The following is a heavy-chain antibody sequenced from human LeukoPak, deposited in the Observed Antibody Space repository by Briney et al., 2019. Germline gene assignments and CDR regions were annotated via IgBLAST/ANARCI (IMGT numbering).Heavy chain of an antibody. Sequence: SETLSLTCAVYGGSFSGYYWSWIRQPPGKGLEWIGEINHSGSTNYNPSLKSRVTISVDTSKNQFSLKLSSVTAADTAVYYCARGVSSDYWGQGTLVSVSS. CDR2: INHSGST. CDR3: ARGVSSDY. D-gene: IGHD1-14*01. CDR1: GGSFSGYY. J-gene: IGHJ4*02. V-gene: IGHV4-34*01.